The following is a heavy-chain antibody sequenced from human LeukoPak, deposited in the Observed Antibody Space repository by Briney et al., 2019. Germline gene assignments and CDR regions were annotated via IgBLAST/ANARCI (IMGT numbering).Heavy chain of an antibody. V-gene: IGHV4-34*01. CDR3: AVPAAIAGIYYYGMDV. J-gene: IGHJ6*02. CDR2: INHSGST. Sequence: SETLSLTCAVYGGSFSGYYWSWIRQPPGKGLEWIGEINHSGSTNYNPSLKSRVTISVDTSKNQFSLKLSSVTAADTAVYYCAVPAAIAGIYYYGMDVWGQGTTVTVSS. D-gene: IGHD2-2*02. CDR1: GGSFSGYY.